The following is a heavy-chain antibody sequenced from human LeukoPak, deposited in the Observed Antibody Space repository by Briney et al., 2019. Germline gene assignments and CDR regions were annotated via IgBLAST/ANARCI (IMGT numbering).Heavy chain of an antibody. CDR1: EYTFTSYY. Sequence: GASVKVSCKASEYTFTSYYLHWVRQAPGQGLEWMGWINLNSGGTNYAQKFQDRVTMTRDTSITTAYMELSRLRFDDTALYYCARSPHILTGENFDYWGQGTLVTVSS. V-gene: IGHV1-2*02. D-gene: IGHD3-9*01. CDR3: ARSPHILTGENFDY. J-gene: IGHJ4*02. CDR2: INLNSGGT.